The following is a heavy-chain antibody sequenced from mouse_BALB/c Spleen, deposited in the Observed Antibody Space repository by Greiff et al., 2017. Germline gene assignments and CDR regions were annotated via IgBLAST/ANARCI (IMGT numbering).Heavy chain of an antibody. CDR2: IDPANGNT. CDR1: GFNIKDTY. J-gene: IGHJ4*01. Sequence: VQLQQSGAELVKPGASVKLSCTASGFNIKDTYMHWVKQRPEQGLEWIGRIDPANGNTKYDPKFQGKATITADTSSNTAYLQLSSLTSEDTAVYYCARGTTEGMDDWGQGTSVTVSS. CDR3: ARGTTEGMDD. V-gene: IGHV14-3*02. D-gene: IGHD1-1*01.